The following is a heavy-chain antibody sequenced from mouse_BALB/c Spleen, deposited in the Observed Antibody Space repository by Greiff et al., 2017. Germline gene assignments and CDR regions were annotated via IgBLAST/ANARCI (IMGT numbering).Heavy chain of an antibody. D-gene: IGHD1-2*01. V-gene: IGHV14-3*02. CDR2: IDPANGNT. CDR1: GFNIKDTY. CDR3: NAFITTATGGV. Sequence: EVQLQQSGAELVKPGASVKLSCTASGFNIKDTYMHWVKQRPEQGLEWIGRIDPANGNTKYDPKFQGKATITADTSSNTAYLQLSSLTSEDTAVYYCNAFITTATGGVWGAGTTVTVSS. J-gene: IGHJ1*01.